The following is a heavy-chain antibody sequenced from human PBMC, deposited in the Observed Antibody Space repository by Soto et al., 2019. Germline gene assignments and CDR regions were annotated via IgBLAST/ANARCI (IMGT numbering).Heavy chain of an antibody. CDR3: VRNWRYYGGDYYYGMDA. J-gene: IGHJ6*02. D-gene: IGHD3-10*01. CDR1: GFSLNTGGVG. V-gene: IGHV2-5*02. CDR2: IYWDDDE. Sequence: ITLKESGPTLVKPTQTLTLTCTFSGFSLNTGGVGVGWVRQPRGKAMEWLALIYWDDDERYRPSLRNRLNITKDTINTQVVLTMTTMDPEDTATYYCVRNWRYYGGDYYYGMDAWGQGTTVTVSS.